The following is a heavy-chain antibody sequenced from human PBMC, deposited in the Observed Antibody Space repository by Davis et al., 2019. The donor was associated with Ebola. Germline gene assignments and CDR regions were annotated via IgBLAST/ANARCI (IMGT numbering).Heavy chain of an antibody. V-gene: IGHV3-30*09. CDR1: GFNFSNYV. J-gene: IGHJ4*02. Sequence: PGGSLRLSCEASGFNFSNYVMHWVRQAPGKGLEWVALISPTGDKTSYADPVRGRFAISRDNSKSVLYLQMSSLRHDDTALYYCAALVDYWGQGAPVTVSS. CDR3: AALVDY. D-gene: IGHD1-1*01. CDR2: ISPTGDKT.